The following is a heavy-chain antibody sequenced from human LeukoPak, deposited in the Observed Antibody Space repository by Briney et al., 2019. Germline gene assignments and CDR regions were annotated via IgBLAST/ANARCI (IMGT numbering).Heavy chain of an antibody. CDR2: IYYSGST. D-gene: IGHD2-15*01. J-gene: IGHJ3*02. CDR1: GGSISSGGYY. CDR3: AVVVAAVDAFDI. Sequence: SETLSLTCTVSGGSISSGGYYWSWIRQHPGKGLEWIGYIYYSGSTYYNPSLKSRVTISVDTSKNQFSLKLSSVTAADTAVYYCAVVVAAVDAFDIWGQGTMVTVSS. V-gene: IGHV4-30-4*08.